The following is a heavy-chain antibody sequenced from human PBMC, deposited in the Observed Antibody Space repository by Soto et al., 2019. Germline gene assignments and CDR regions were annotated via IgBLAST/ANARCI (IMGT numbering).Heavy chain of an antibody. D-gene: IGHD3-10*01. Sequence: PSETLSLTCTVSGGSINSGDYYWSWIRQPSGKGLEWIGYVYYSGSTSYNPSLKSRVIMSLDTSKNEFSLRLSSVTAADTAVYYCARDQTSGASGHHWFDRWGQGTLVTVSS. CDR1: GGSINSGDYY. CDR3: ARDQTSGASGHHWFDR. J-gene: IGHJ5*02. V-gene: IGHV4-30-4*01. CDR2: VYYSGST.